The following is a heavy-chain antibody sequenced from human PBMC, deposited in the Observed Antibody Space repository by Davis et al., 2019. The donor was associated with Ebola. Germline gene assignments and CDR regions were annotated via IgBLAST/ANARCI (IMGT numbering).Heavy chain of an antibody. J-gene: IGHJ3*01. V-gene: IGHV3-23*01. CDR2: LVTSADT. CDR1: GFIFRSYV. Sequence: GESLKISCAASGFIFRSYVMSWVRLAPGKGLEWVSTLVTSADTYYADSVKGRFTISSDNSRNTLYLQMNGLRVEDTAIYYCAKDTANIWFDVWGQGTMVAVSS. D-gene: IGHD2-21*02. CDR3: AKDTANIWFDV.